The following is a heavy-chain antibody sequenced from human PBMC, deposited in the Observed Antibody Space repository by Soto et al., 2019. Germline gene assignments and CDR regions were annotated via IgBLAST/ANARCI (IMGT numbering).Heavy chain of an antibody. CDR3: TRDQRYSSAV. CDR2: VNSDGSMT. D-gene: IGHD5-18*01. J-gene: IGHJ4*02. Sequence: EVQLVESGGGLVQPGGSLRLSSAASGVDFTNSWMNWVRQAPGKGLVGVSHVNSDGSMTTYADSVKGRFTISRDNAKNTVYLQMNSLRVDESAVYYCTRDQRYSSAVWGQGTLVTGSS. CDR1: GVDFTNSW. V-gene: IGHV3-74*01.